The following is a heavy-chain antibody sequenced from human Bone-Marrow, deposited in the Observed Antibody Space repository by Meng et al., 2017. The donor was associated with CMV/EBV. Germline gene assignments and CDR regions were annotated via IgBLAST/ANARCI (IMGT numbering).Heavy chain of an antibody. V-gene: IGHV3-30*04. Sequence: GESLKISCAASGFTFNNYAMHWVRQAPGKGLEWVAIISLDGINKYIADSVKGRFTISRDNSKKILYLQMNSLRADDTAVYYCAKKRSGSGYYYYGMDVWGQGTTVTV. D-gene: IGHD3-10*01. J-gene: IGHJ6*02. CDR3: AKKRSGSGYYYYGMDV. CDR2: ISLDGINK. CDR1: GFTFNNYA.